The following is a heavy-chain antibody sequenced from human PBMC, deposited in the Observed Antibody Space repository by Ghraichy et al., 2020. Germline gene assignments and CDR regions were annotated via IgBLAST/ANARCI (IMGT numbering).Heavy chain of an antibody. CDR2: IYYSGST. J-gene: IGHJ5*02. D-gene: IGHD5-18*01. Sequence: SETLSLTCTVSGGSISSYYWSWIRQPPGKRLEWIGYIYYSGSTNYNPSLKSRVTISVDTSKNQFSLKLSSVTAADTAVYYCARADTAMASILWFDPWGQGTLVTVSS. CDR3: ARADTAMASILWFDP. V-gene: IGHV4-59*01. CDR1: GGSISSYY.